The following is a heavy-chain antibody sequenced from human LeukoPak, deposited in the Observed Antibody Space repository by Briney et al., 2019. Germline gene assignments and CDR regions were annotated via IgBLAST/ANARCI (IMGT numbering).Heavy chain of an antibody. CDR2: IKEDGSEK. J-gene: IGHJ3*02. CDR1: GITFSNEW. D-gene: IGHD3-16*01. CDR3: VAGGAFDI. Sequence: PGGSLRLSCAASGITFSNEWMSWVRQAPGKGLEWVANIKEDGSEKYYVDAVKGRFTISRDNAKNSLYLLTNSLRVEDAAVYYCVAGGAFDIWGQGTMVTVSS. V-gene: IGHV3-7*01.